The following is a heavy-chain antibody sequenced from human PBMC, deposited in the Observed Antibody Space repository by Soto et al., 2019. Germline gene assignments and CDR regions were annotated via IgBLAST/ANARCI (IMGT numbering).Heavy chain of an antibody. CDR1: GFTFSSYG. J-gene: IGHJ4*02. CDR3: AVDPIQGYCSGGSCRNYDY. V-gene: IGHV3-30*03. CDR2: ISYDGSNK. D-gene: IGHD2-15*01. Sequence: PGGSLRLSCAASGFTFSSYGMHWVRQAPGKGLEWVAVISYDGSNKYYADSVKGRFTISRDNSKNTLYLQMNSLRAEDTAVYYCAVDPIQGYCSGGSCRNYDYWGQGTLVTVSS.